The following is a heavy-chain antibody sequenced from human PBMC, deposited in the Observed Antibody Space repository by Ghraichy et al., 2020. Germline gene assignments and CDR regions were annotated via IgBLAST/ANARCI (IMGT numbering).Heavy chain of an antibody. CDR1: GGSFSGHY. Sequence: SETLSLTCAVYGGSFSGHYWSWIRQPPEKGLGWIGEIDHSGNTNYNPSLKSRVTISVDTSKNQFSLKLSSVTAADTAVYYCARGRIGNFWYFDLWGRGTLVTVSS. D-gene: IGHD1-7*01. J-gene: IGHJ2*01. CDR2: IDHSGNT. CDR3: ARGRIGNFWYFDL. V-gene: IGHV4-34*01.